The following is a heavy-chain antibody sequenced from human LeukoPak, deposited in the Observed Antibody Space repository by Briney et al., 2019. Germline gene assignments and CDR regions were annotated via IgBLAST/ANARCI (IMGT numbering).Heavy chain of an antibody. Sequence: GGSLRLSCAASGFTFSSYVMRWVRQAPGKGLEWVSAISGSGGSTYYADSVKGRFTISRDNSKNTLYLQMNSLRAEDTAVYYCAKDPGYGDYAFDIWGQGTMVTVSS. CDR3: AKDPGYGDYAFDI. CDR1: GFTFSSYV. D-gene: IGHD4-17*01. J-gene: IGHJ3*02. CDR2: ISGSGGST. V-gene: IGHV3-23*01.